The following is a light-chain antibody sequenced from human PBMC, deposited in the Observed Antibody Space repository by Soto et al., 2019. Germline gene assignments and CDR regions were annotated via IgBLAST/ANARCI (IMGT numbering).Light chain of an antibody. Sequence: DIQLTQSPSSLSASVGDRVTITCRASQTITTYLSWFQPKPGKAPKLLVYGASSLQSGVPSRVSGSGSGTEFTLTISSLQSEDFATYYCQQSYTTPITFGQGTRLEIK. CDR2: GAS. CDR3: QQSYTTPIT. V-gene: IGKV1-39*01. CDR1: QTITTY. J-gene: IGKJ5*01.